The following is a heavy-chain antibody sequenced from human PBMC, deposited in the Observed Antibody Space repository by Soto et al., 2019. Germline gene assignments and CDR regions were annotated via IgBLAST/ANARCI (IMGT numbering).Heavy chain of an antibody. CDR1: GGSISSSSYY. CDR2: IYYSGST. Sequence: TSETLSLTCTVSGGSISSSSYYWGWIRRPPGKGLQWIGSIYYSGSTYYNPSLKSRVTISVDTSKNQFSLKLSSVTAADSAVYYCARHVGHHISWFGELLGYFDYWGQGTLVTVSS. J-gene: IGHJ4*02. D-gene: IGHD3-10*01. V-gene: IGHV4-39*01. CDR3: ARHVGHHISWFGELLGYFDY.